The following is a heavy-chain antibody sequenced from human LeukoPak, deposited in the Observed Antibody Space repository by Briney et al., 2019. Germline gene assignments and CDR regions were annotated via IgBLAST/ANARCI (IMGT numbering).Heavy chain of an antibody. J-gene: IGHJ4*02. CDR1: GFTVSSNY. CDR2: IYSGGST. CDR3: GVSSSWYYFDY. D-gene: IGHD6-13*01. Sequence: GGSLRLSCAASGFTVSSNYMSWDRQTPGKGLEWVSVIYSGGSTYYADSVKGRFTISRDNSKNTLYLQMNSLRAEDTAVYYCGVSSSWYYFDYWGQGTLVTVSS. V-gene: IGHV3-53*01.